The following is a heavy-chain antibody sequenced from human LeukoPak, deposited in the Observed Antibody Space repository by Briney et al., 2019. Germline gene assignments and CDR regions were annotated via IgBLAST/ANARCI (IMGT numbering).Heavy chain of an antibody. CDR2: ISAYNGNT. D-gene: IGHD3-10*01. Sequence: GASVKVSCKASGYTFTGYYMHWVRQAPGQGLEWMGWISAYNGNTNYAQKLQGRVTMTTDTSTSTAYMELRSLRSDDTAVYYCARGPYGSVTHGAFDIWGQGTMVTVSS. CDR1: GYTFTGYY. CDR3: ARGPYGSVTHGAFDI. V-gene: IGHV1-18*04. J-gene: IGHJ3*02.